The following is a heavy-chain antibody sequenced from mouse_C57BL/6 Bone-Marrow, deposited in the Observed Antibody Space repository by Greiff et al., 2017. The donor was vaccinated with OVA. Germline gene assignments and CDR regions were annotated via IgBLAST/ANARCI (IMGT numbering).Heavy chain of an antibody. V-gene: IGHV6-6*01. J-gene: IGHJ2*01. CDR3: TLGSSLYYFDY. CDR1: GFTFSDAW. CDR2: IRNKANNHAT. D-gene: IGHD1-1*01. Sequence: EVKLMESGGGLVQPGGSMKLSCAASGFTFSDAWMDWVRQSPEKGLEWVAEIRNKANNHATYYAESVKGRFTISRDDSKSSVYLQMNSLRAEDTGIYYCTLGSSLYYFDYWGQGTTLTVSS.